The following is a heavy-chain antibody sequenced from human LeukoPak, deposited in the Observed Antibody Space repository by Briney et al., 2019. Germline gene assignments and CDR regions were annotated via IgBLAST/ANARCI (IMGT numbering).Heavy chain of an antibody. CDR2: INPRGGTT. V-gene: IGHV1-46*01. Sequence: ASVKVSCKASGYTFTSYFMYWVRQAPGQGLEWMGLINPRGGTTRYAQKFQGRVTMTRDTSISTAYMELSRLRSDDTAVYYCARGHDSSSLYSPHDYWGQGTLVTVSS. D-gene: IGHD6-13*01. CDR1: GYTFTSYF. J-gene: IGHJ4*02. CDR3: ARGHDSSSLYSPHDY.